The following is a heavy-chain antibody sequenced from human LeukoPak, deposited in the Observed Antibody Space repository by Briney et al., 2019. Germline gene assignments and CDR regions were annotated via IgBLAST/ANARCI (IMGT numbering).Heavy chain of an antibody. D-gene: IGHD6-19*01. V-gene: IGHV3-23*01. J-gene: IGHJ3*02. CDR3: ARRSSGWHWGAFDI. CDR1: GFTFSSYA. Sequence: GGSLRLSCAASGFTFSSYAMSWVRQAPGKGLEWASAISGSGGSTYYADSVKGRFTISRDNSKNTLYLQMNSLRAEDTAVYYCARRSSGWHWGAFDIWGQGTMVTVSS. CDR2: ISGSGGST.